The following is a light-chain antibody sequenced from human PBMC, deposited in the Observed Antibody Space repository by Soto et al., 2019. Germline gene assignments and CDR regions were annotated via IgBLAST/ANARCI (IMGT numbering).Light chain of an antibody. Sequence: DIQLTQSPSFLSASVEDGITISCRASQDISSLLAWYQQKPGKAPRLLIHTASTLQSGVPSRFSGSGAGTEFTLTISSLQPEDFATYYCQHRHSYPITFGQGTRLEMK. CDR1: QDISSL. V-gene: IGKV1-9*01. CDR2: TAS. CDR3: QHRHSYPIT. J-gene: IGKJ5*01.